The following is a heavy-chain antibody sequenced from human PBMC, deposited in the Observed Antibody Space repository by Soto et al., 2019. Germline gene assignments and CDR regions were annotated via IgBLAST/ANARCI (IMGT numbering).Heavy chain of an antibody. CDR3: ARPAFDSSSWYRYYYYGMDV. CDR1: GGTFSSYA. D-gene: IGHD6-13*01. Sequence: GASVKVSCKASGGTFSSYAISWVRQAPGQGLEWMGWINPNSGGTNYAQKFQGRVTMTRDTSISTAYMELSRLRSDDTAVYYCARPAFDSSSWYRYYYYGMDVWGQGTTVTVSS. CDR2: INPNSGGT. V-gene: IGHV1-2*02. J-gene: IGHJ6*02.